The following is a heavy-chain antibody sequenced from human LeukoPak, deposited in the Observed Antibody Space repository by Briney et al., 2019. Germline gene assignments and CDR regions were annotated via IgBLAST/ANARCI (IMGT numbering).Heavy chain of an antibody. V-gene: IGHV3-20*04. CDR1: GFTFDDYG. Sequence: GGSLRLSCAASGFTFDDYGMSWVRQAPGKGLEWVSGINWNGGSTGYADSVKGRFTISRDNSKNTLYLQMNSLRAEDTAVYYCANQVLPFDYWGQGTLVTVSS. J-gene: IGHJ4*02. D-gene: IGHD2-8*02. CDR2: INWNGGST. CDR3: ANQVLPFDY.